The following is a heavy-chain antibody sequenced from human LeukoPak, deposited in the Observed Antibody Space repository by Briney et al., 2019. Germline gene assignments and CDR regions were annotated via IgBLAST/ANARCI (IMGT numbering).Heavy chain of an antibody. J-gene: IGHJ4*02. CDR3: AREGTGYCSSTSCSYFDY. V-gene: IGHV4-59*01. Sequence: SETLSLTCTVSGGSISSYYWSWIRQPPGKGLEWIGYIYYSGSTNYNPSPKSRVTISVDTSKNQFSLKLSSVTAADTAVYYCAREGTGYCSSTSCSYFDYWGQGTLVTVSS. D-gene: IGHD2-2*01. CDR2: IYYSGST. CDR1: GGSISSYY.